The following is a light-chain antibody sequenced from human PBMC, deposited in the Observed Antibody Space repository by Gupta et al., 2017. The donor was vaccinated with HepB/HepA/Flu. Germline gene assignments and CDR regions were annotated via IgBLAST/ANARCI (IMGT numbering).Light chain of an antibody. CDR1: NSNIGAPYD. V-gene: IGLV1-40*01. J-gene: IGLJ2*01. CDR3: HSYDSDLGGPV. CDR2: ANN. Sequence: QSVLTQPPSVSAAPGQRVTISCDGTNSNIGAPYDVHWYQHFPGRAPQLLIYANNNRPSGVPDRFSGSKSGASASLTITGLQAEDEADYYCHSYDSDLGGPVFGGGSKLTVL.